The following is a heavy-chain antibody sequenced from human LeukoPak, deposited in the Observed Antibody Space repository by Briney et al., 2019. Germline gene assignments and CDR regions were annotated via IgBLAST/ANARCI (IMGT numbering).Heavy chain of an antibody. CDR3: ASGSGVHV. Sequence: PGGSLRLACEASGFTFRTHSMNWVRQAPGKGLEWVSSITKSSTYVYYADSVKGRFTISRDNANNSLFLQMNNLGVDDTGVYYCASGSGVHVWGQGTLVLLSS. V-gene: IGHV3-21*04. CDR2: ITKSSTYV. CDR1: GFTFRTHS. J-gene: IGHJ4*02. D-gene: IGHD3-10*01.